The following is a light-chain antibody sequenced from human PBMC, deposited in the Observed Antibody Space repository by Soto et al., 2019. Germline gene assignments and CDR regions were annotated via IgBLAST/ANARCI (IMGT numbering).Light chain of an antibody. CDR1: QSISRY. J-gene: IGKJ4*01. CDR3: QQSYSTPLT. V-gene: IGKV1-39*01. Sequence: DIQITQSPSSLSASVGDRVTITGRASQSISRYLNWYQQKPGKAPKLLIYAASSLLGGVPSRFSGSGSGTDFTLTISSLQPEDFATYYCQQSYSTPLTFGGGTKVDIK. CDR2: AAS.